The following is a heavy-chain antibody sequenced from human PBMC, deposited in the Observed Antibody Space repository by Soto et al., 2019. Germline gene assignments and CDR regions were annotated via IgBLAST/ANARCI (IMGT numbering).Heavy chain of an antibody. CDR2: IIPIFGTA. CDR3: ARSEVRGVIGWLDP. Sequence: QVQLVQSGAEVKKPGSSVKVSCKASGGTFSSYAISWVRQAPGQGLEWVGGIIPIFGTANYAQKFQGRVTITADNSTSTAYMELSSLRSEDTAVYYCARSEVRGVIGWLDPWGQGTLVTVSS. V-gene: IGHV1-69*06. CDR1: GGTFSSYA. J-gene: IGHJ5*02. D-gene: IGHD3-10*01.